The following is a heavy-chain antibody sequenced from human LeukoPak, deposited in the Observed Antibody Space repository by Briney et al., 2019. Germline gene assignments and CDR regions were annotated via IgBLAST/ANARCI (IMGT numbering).Heavy chain of an antibody. J-gene: IGHJ3*02. V-gene: IGHV1-8*03. CDR1: GYTFTSYD. CDR3: ARGLFRYCSSTSCYAFDI. CDR2: MNPNSGNT. D-gene: IGHD2-2*01. Sequence: ASVKVSCKGSGYTFTSYDINWVRQATGQGLERMGWMNPNSGNTGYAQKFQGRVTITRNTSISTAYMELSSLRSEDTAVYYCARGLFRYCSSTSCYAFDIWGQGTMVTVSS.